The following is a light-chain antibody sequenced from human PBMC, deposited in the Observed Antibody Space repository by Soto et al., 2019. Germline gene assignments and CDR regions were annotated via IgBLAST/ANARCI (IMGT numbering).Light chain of an antibody. J-gene: IGKJ5*01. Sequence: VLTQSAATLSLSPGDRATLSCRASQSVSDSFLAWYQQKPGQAPRLLIYGASSRATGIPDRFSGSGSGTDFSLTISILEPEDFAVYYWQQYGSSPITFGRGTRLEI. CDR3: QQYGSSPIT. V-gene: IGKV3-20*01. CDR1: QSVSDSF. CDR2: GAS.